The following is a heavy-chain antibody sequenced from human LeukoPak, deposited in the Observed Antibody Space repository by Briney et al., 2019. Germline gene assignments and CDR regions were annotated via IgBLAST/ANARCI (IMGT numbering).Heavy chain of an antibody. V-gene: IGHV3-33*01. Sequence: GGSLRLSCAASGFIFSSYGVHWVRQAPGKGLEWVAVIWYDGSNKQYADSVKGRFTISRDNSKNTLYLEMNSLRAEDTAVYYCARSYDSSGYYFRTVEYWGQGTLVTVSS. CDR3: ARSYDSSGYYFRTVEY. J-gene: IGHJ4*02. CDR2: IWYDGSNK. CDR1: GFIFSSYG. D-gene: IGHD3-22*01.